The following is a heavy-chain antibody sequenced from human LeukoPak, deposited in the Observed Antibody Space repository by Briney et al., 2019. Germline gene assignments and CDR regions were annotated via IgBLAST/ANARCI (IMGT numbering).Heavy chain of an antibody. CDR1: GYFISSGYY. J-gene: IGHJ4*02. CDR2: IHHSGST. D-gene: IGHD6-19*01. V-gene: IGHV4-38-2*02. Sequence: SETLSLTCTVSGYFISSGYYWGWIRQPPGKGLQWIGSIHHSGSTYYNPSLKSRVTISVDTSKNQFSLKLSSVTAADTAVYYCARTSSSGPVGGYYFDYWGQGTLVTVSS. CDR3: ARTSSSGPVGGYYFDY.